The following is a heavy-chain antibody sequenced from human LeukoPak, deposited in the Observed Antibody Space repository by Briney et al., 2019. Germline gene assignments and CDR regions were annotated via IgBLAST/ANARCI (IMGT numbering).Heavy chain of an antibody. CDR3: ARYYYDSSGYTPDY. Sequence: QPGGSLRLSCAASGFTFSSYEMNWVRQAPGKGLEWVSYISSSGSIIYYADSVKGRFTISRDNAKNSLYLQMNSLRAEDTAVYYCARYYYDSSGYTPDYWGQGTLVTVSS. CDR2: ISSSGSII. CDR1: GFTFSSYE. J-gene: IGHJ4*02. D-gene: IGHD3-22*01. V-gene: IGHV3-48*03.